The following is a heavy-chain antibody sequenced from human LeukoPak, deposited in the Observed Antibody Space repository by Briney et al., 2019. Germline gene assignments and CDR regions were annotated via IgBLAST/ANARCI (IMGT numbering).Heavy chain of an antibody. CDR3: ARRKQTPNYYYYYMDV. J-gene: IGHJ6*03. CDR1: GFTFSSYW. CDR2: IKQDGSEK. Sequence: PGGSLRLSCAASGFTFSSYWMSWVRQAPGKGLEWVANIKQDGSEKYYVDSVKGRFTISRDNAKNSLYLQMNSLRAEDTAVYYCARRKQTPNYYYYYMDVWGKGTTVTVSS. V-gene: IGHV3-7*01.